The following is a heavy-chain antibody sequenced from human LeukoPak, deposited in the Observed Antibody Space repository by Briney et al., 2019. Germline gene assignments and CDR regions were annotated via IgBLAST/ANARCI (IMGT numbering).Heavy chain of an antibody. D-gene: IGHD6-13*01. J-gene: IGHJ4*02. CDR3: ARERGIAAAAAFDY. CDR1: GFTFSSYG. Sequence: GGSLRLSCAASGFTFSSYGMHWVRQAPGKGLEWVAVIWYDGSNKYYADSVKGRFTISRDNSKNTPYLQMNSLRAEDTAVYYCARERGIAAAAAFDYWGQGTLVTVSS. V-gene: IGHV3-33*01. CDR2: IWYDGSNK.